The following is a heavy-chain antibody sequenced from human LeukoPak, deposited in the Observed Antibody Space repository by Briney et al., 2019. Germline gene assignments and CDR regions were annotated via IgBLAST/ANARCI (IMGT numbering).Heavy chain of an antibody. D-gene: IGHD5-12*01. CDR1: GLTCSNYW. CDR3: ARDRGHSGYDLYDY. Sequence: GGSLSLSCAPSGLTCSNYWIGCVHQAPGKGLEWVANIKQDGSERYVDSVKGRFTISRDTAKDSLYLQMNSLRAEDTAVYYCARDRGHSGYDLYDYWGQGTLVTVSS. J-gene: IGHJ4*02. CDR2: IKQDGSER. V-gene: IGHV3-7*01.